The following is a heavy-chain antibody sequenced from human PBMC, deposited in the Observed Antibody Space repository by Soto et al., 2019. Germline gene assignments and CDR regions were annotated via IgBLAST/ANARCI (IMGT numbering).Heavy chain of an antibody. Sequence: GGSLRLSCSASGFTFSNYWMSWVRQAPGKGLEWVANIKQDGSESNYADSVKGRFTISRDNAENSLYLQMTSLRAEDTAVYYCASARHIGPWGQGTLVTVSS. CDR2: IKQDGSES. V-gene: IGHV3-7*01. D-gene: IGHD2-21*01. CDR1: GFTFSNYW. J-gene: IGHJ5*02. CDR3: ASARHIGP.